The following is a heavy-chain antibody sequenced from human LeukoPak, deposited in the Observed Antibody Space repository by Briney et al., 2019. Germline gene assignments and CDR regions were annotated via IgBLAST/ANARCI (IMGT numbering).Heavy chain of an antibody. CDR2: ISHSGST. D-gene: IGHD3-22*01. CDR3: VTYYYGSSAPKRNY. CDR1: GGSLSSGGYY. J-gene: IGHJ4*02. Sequence: SETLSLTCTVSGGSLSSGGYYWSWIRQPPGTGLEWIGEISHSGSTTYNPSLRSRVTISGDTSKKQFSLKLSSVTAADTAVYYCVTYYYGSSAPKRNYWGQGILVTVSS. V-gene: IGHV4-39*07.